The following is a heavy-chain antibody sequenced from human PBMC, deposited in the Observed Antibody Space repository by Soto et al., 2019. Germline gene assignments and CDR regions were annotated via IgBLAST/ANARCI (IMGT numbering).Heavy chain of an antibody. Sequence: PGGSLRLSCAASGFTFSSYEMNWVRQAPGKGLEWVSYISSSGSTIYYADSVKGRFTISRDNAKNSLYLQMNSLRAEDTAVYYCAREGGANDGDYDAFDIWGQGTMVTVSS. J-gene: IGHJ3*02. V-gene: IGHV3-48*03. CDR3: AREGGANDGDYDAFDI. D-gene: IGHD4-17*01. CDR1: GFTFSSYE. CDR2: ISSSGSTI.